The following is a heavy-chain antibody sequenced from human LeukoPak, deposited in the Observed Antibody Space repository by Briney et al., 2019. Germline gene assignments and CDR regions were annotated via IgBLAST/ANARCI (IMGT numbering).Heavy chain of an antibody. CDR1: GFTFDNYG. Sequence: GGSLRLSCAASGFTFDNYGINWVRQAPGKGLEWVSRIHWNGGRTGYADSVKGRFTISRDNAKNSLYLQMNSLRAEDTAVYYCARGGWGSTMIVVVMVDYWGQGTLVTVSS. CDR2: IHWNGGRT. D-gene: IGHD3-22*01. CDR3: ARGGWGSTMIVVVMVDY. J-gene: IGHJ4*02. V-gene: IGHV3-20*04.